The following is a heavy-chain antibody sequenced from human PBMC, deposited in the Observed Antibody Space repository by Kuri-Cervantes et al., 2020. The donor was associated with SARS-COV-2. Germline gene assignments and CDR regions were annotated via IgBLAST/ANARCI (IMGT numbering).Heavy chain of an antibody. D-gene: IGHD5-12*01. V-gene: IGHV1-18*01. CDR1: EGTFSNYA. CDR2: ISAYNGNT. CDR3: ARDPGSGYDYGFDY. J-gene: IGHJ4*02. Sequence: ASVKVSCKASEGTFSNYAISWVRQAPGQGLEWMGWISAYNGNTNYAQKLQGRVTMTRDTSISTAYMELSRLRSDDTAVYYCARDPGSGYDYGFDYWGQGTLVTVSS.